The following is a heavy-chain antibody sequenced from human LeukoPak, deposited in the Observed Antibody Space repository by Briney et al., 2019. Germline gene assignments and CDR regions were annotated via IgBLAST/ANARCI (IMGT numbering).Heavy chain of an antibody. CDR1: GFTFSSYA. CDR2: ISGSGGST. CDR3: AAQSARPQYYFDY. D-gene: IGHD6-6*01. V-gene: IGHV3-23*01. Sequence: SGGSLRLSCAASGFTFSSYAMSWVRQAPGKGLEWVSAISGSGGSTYYADSVKGRFTISRDNSKNTLCLQMNSLRAEDTAVYYCAAQSARPQYYFDYWGQGTLVTVSS. J-gene: IGHJ4*02.